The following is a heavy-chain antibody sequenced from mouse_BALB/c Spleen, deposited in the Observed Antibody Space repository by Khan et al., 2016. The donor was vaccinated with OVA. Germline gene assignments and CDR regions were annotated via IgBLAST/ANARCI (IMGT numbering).Heavy chain of an antibody. CDR3: TRHGYVAWFAY. V-gene: IGHV1-42*01. Sequence: VQLKQSGPELMKPGASVKISCKASGYSFTTYYIHWVIQSHGKSLEWIGVIDPFSGGTTYNQKFKGKATLTADKSSSTAYMHLSNLTSEDSAVYYCTRHGYVAWFAYWGQGTLVTVSA. J-gene: IGHJ3*01. CDR2: IDPFSGGT. D-gene: IGHD2-2*01. CDR1: GYSFTTYY.